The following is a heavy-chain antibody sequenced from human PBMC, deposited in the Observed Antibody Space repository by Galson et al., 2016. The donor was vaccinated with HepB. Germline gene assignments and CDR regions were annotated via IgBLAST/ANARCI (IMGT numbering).Heavy chain of an antibody. CDR1: GGSVSSGSYY. Sequence: EPLSLTCTVSGGSVSSGSYYWSWIRQPPGKGLEWIGYIYYSGSTNYNPSLKSRVTISVDTSKNQFSLKLNSVTAADTAMYYCARYSSSQDYFDYWGQGTLVTVSS. D-gene: IGHD6-13*01. J-gene: IGHJ4*02. CDR3: ARYSSSQDYFDY. V-gene: IGHV4-61*01. CDR2: IYYSGST.